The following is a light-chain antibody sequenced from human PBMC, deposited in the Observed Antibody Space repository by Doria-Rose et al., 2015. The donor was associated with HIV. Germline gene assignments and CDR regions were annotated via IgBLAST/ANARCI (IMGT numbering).Light chain of an antibody. Sequence: QPVLTQPASVSGSPGQSITISCTGTSSDISAYNYVSWYQHHPGKAPKLMIYDVSKRPSGVSNRFSGSKFGNTASLTISGLLAEDEADYYCSSYSTNNTPGFGSGTKVTVL. CDR1: SSDISAYNY. CDR2: DVS. CDR3: SSYSTNNTPG. J-gene: IGLJ1*01. V-gene: IGLV2-14*03.